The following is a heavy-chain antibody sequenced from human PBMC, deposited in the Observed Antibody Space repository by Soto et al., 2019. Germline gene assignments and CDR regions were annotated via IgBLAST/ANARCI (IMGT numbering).Heavy chain of an antibody. J-gene: IGHJ4*02. CDR1: GFTFSSYS. V-gene: IGHV3-48*01. Sequence: GGSLRLSCAASGFTFSSYSMNWVRQAPGKGLEWVSYISSSSTIYYADSVKGRFTISRDNAKNSLYLQMNSLRAEDTAVYYCARDPTLYCSSTSCYDNYFDYWGQGTLVTVSS. CDR3: ARDPTLYCSSTSCYDNYFDY. CDR2: ISSSSTI. D-gene: IGHD2-2*01.